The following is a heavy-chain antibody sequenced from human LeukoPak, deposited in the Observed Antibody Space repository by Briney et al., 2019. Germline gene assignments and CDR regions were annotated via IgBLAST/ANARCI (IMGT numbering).Heavy chain of an antibody. Sequence: PGGSLRLSCAASGFTFSSYWMSWVRQAPGKGLEWVANIKKDGSEKYYVDSVKGRFTISRDNAKNSLYLQMNSLRAEDTAVYYCARDLYRIVVVPHYFDYGGQGTLVTVSS. V-gene: IGHV3-7*01. CDR3: ARDLYRIVVVPHYFDY. CDR2: IKKDGSEK. J-gene: IGHJ4*02. CDR1: GFTFSSYW. D-gene: IGHD3-22*01.